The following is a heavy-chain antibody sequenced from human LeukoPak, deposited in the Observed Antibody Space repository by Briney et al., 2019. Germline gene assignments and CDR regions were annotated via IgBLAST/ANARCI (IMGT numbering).Heavy chain of an antibody. J-gene: IGHJ4*02. CDR1: GLTFSSYR. CDR3: ARDLSGVTGYTYGRGIDY. V-gene: IGHV3-7*01. Sequence: GGSLRLSCVASGLTFSSYRMTWVRQAPGKGLEWVANIKKDGSERYYVDSVKGRFTISRDNAKTSLYLQMNSLRAEDTAVYYCARDLSGVTGYTYGRGIDYWGQGTLVTVSS. D-gene: IGHD5-18*01. CDR2: IKKDGSER.